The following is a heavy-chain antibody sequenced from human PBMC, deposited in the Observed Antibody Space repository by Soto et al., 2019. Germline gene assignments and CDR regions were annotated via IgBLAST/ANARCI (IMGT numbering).Heavy chain of an antibody. J-gene: IGHJ4*02. V-gene: IGHV3-33*01. CDR2: ILNDASGH. CDR3: ARDDDYPDNGFDY. Sequence: QGQLVESGGGVVQPGTSVRLSCAASGFTFSRHGMHWVRQTPGKGLEWLAVILNDASGHWYADSVKGRFTISRDNFENTLYLQMNGLRLEDTAMYYCARDDDYPDNGFDYWGQGTLVTVSS. CDR1: GFTFSRHG. D-gene: IGHD4-17*01.